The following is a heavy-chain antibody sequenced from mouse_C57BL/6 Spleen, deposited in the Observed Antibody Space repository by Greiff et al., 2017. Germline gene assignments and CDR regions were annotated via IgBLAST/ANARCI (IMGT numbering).Heavy chain of an antibody. J-gene: IGHJ4*01. Sequence: VKLVESGPGLVQPSQSLSITCTVSGFSLTSYGVHWVRQSPGKGLEWLGVIWSGGSTDYNAAFISRLSISKDNSKSQVFFKMNSLQADDTAIYYCAIYYGSPDYYAMDYWGQGTSVTVSS. CDR2: IWSGGST. CDR3: AIYYGSPDYYAMDY. CDR1: GFSLTSYG. D-gene: IGHD1-1*01. V-gene: IGHV2-2*01.